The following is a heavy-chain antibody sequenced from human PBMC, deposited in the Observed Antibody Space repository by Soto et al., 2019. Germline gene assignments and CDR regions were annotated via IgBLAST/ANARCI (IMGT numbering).Heavy chain of an antibody. Sequence: GGSLRLSCVASGFTFSSYAMSWVCQAPGQRLEWVATFSGGRDTTWHADSVKGRFTVSRDSSKNTLSLQMNSLRPEDTALYYCAKATSATCTGSICYSFDYWGQGTLVTVSS. J-gene: IGHJ4*02. CDR1: GFTFSSYA. CDR2: FSGGRDTT. D-gene: IGHD2-21*01. CDR3: AKATSATCTGSICYSFDY. V-gene: IGHV3-23*01.